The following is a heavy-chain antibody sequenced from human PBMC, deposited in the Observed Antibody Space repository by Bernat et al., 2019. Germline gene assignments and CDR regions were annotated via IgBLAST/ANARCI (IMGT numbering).Heavy chain of an antibody. J-gene: IGHJ6*04. D-gene: IGHD6-13*01. CDR3: AKRPGYQIGMEV. CDR2: INEDGSEE. V-gene: IGHV3-7*01. Sequence: EVQLVESGGGLVQPGGSRRLSCVGSGFSFSSYWMTWVRQPPGKGLEWVASINEDGSEEQYVDSVKGRFTISRDNTKNSLYLQMNSLRVEDTAVFYCAKRPGYQIGMEVWGKGTTVTVSS. CDR1: GFSFSSYW.